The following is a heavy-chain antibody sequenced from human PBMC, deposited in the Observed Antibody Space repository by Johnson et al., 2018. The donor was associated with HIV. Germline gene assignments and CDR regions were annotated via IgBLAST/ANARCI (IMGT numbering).Heavy chain of an antibody. Sequence: VLLVESGGGLIQPGGSLRLSCAASGFTVSSNYMSWVRQAPGKGLEWVSVIYSGGSTYYADSVKGRFTISRDNSKNTLYLKMNSLRAEDTAVYYWARAPRPDAFDIWGQGTMVTVSS. CDR3: ARAPRPDAFDI. J-gene: IGHJ3*02. CDR2: IYSGGST. CDR1: GFTVSSNY. V-gene: IGHV3-53*01.